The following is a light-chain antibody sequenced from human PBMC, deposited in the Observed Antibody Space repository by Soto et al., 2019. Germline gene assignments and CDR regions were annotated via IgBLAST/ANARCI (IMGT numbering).Light chain of an antibody. CDR2: GAS. J-gene: IGKJ5*01. V-gene: IGKV3D-20*02. CDR1: QSVSNNY. CDR3: QQRSKSIT. Sequence: EIVLTQSPGTLSLSPGERATLSCRASQSVSNNYLAWYQQKPGQAPRLLIYGASNRATGIPDRFSGSGSGTDFTLTISSLEPEDFAVYYCQQRSKSITFGQGTRLEIK.